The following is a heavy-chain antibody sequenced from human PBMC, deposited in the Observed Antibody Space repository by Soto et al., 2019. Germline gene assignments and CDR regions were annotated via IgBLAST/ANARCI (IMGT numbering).Heavy chain of an antibody. CDR1: GGSVSSGSYY. V-gene: IGHV4-61*01. CDR2: IYYSGST. CDR3: ARDHRARGVIGYYYYGMDV. D-gene: IGHD3-10*01. J-gene: IGHJ6*02. Sequence: SETLSLTCTVSGGSVSSGSYYWSWIRQPPGKGLEWIGYIYYSGSTNYNPSLKSRVTISVDTSKNQFSLKLSSVTAADTAVYYCARDHRARGVIGYYYYGMDVWGQGTTVTVSS.